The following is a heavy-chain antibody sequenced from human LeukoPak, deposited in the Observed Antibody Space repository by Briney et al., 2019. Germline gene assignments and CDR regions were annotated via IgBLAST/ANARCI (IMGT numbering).Heavy chain of an antibody. D-gene: IGHD3-10*01. V-gene: IGHV3-23*01. CDR1: GFTYSSSA. CDR2: ISGRGGST. J-gene: IGHJ4*02. Sequence: PGGSLGLSCAASGFTYSSSAMSWVRQAPGKGLEWVSSISGRGGSTYYADSVQGRFTISRDNSKNTLYLQMNSLRAEDTAVYYCAKDRYGSGSSLDYWGQGTLVTVSS. CDR3: AKDRYGSGSSLDY.